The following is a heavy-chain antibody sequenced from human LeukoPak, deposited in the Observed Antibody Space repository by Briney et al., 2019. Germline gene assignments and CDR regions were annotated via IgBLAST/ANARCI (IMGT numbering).Heavy chain of an antibody. V-gene: IGHV4-31*03. CDR2: INYSGTT. CDR1: GGSISSGSYY. Sequence: SETLSLTCTVSGGSISSGSYYWSWIRQPAGKGLEWIGYINYSGTTYYNPSLKSRVTISVDTSKNQFSLKLSSVTAADTAVYYCARGEYYFDYWGQGTLVTVSS. CDR3: ARGEYYFDY. J-gene: IGHJ4*02.